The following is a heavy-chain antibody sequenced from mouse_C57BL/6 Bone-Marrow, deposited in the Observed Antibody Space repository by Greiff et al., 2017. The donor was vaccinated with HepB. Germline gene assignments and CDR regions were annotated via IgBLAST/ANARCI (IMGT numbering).Heavy chain of an antibody. CDR1: GYTFTDHT. V-gene: IGHV1-78*01. J-gene: IGHJ2*01. Sequence: VQLQQSDAELVKPGASVKISCKVSGYTFTDHTIHWMKQRPGQGLEWIGWIYPRDGITKYNEKFKGKATLTVDTSSSTAYMELHSLTSEDSAVYFCAREGDYWGQGTTLTVSS. CDR2: IYPRDGIT. CDR3: AREGDY.